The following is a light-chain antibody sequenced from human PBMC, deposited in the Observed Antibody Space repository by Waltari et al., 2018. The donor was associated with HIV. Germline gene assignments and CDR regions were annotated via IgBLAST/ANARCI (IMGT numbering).Light chain of an antibody. J-gene: IGKJ4*01. CDR1: QTINGN. Sequence: IVMTQSPATLSVSPGERVTLPCRASQTINGNLAWYQQRSGQAPTLLIYAASIRAAGVPARFNGGGSGTDFSLTISGLQSEDFAVYYCQQYKDWPPLTFGGGTRVEI. V-gene: IGKV3-15*01. CDR3: QQYKDWPPLT. CDR2: AAS.